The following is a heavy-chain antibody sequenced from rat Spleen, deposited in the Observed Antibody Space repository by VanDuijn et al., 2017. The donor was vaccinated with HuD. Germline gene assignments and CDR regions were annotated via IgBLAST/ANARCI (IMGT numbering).Heavy chain of an antibody. Sequence: EVQLQESGPGLVKPSQSLSLTCSVTGYSITSSYRWNWIRKFPGHKLEWMGYINSAGSTNYNPSLKSRISITRDTSKNQFFLRVNSVTTEDTATYYCTSRGSNYRNWFANWGQGTLVTVSS. J-gene: IGHJ3*01. V-gene: IGHV3-3*01. CDR3: TSRGSNYRNWFAN. D-gene: IGHD1-10*01. CDR2: INSAGST. CDR1: GYSITSSYR.